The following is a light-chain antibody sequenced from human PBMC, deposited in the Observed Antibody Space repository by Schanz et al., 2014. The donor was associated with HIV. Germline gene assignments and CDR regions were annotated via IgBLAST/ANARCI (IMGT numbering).Light chain of an antibody. V-gene: IGLV1-47*01. CDR3: AGWDDSLNVWV. CDR2: RDN. CDR1: SFNIGSNY. J-gene: IGLJ3*02. Sequence: QSVLTQPPSASGTPGQRVTISCSGSSFNIGSNYVYWYQQLPGTAPKLLIYRDNQWPSGVPDRFSGSGSDTSASLAISGLQSEDEADYYCAGWDDSLNVWVFGGGTKLTVL.